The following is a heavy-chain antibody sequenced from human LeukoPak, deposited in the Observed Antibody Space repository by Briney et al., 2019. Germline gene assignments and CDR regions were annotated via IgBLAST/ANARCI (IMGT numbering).Heavy chain of an antibody. CDR2: INPSGGST. Sequence: GSVKVSCKASGYTFTSYYMHWVRQAPGQGLERMGIINPSGGSTSYAQKFQGRVTMTRDTSTSTVYMELSSLRSEDTAVYYCASLSPPGYSSSWYSDYWGQGTLVTVSS. V-gene: IGHV1-46*01. J-gene: IGHJ4*02. CDR1: GYTFTSYY. CDR3: ASLSPPGYSSSWYSDY. D-gene: IGHD6-13*01.